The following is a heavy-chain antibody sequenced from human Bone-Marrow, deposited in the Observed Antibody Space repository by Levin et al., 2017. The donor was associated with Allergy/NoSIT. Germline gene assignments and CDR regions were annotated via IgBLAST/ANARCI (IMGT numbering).Heavy chain of an antibody. D-gene: IGHD3-10*01. V-gene: IGHV3-43*01. CDR3: ARGWFGFDY. J-gene: IGHJ4*02. CDR2: VSLDGSST. CDR1: GFTFADYT. Sequence: GESLKISCAASGFTFADYTMHWVRQAPGKGLEWVSLVSLDGSSTYYGDSVKGRFTISRDNIKNSLYLQMNSLRTEDTAFYYCARGWFGFDYWGRGTLVTVSS.